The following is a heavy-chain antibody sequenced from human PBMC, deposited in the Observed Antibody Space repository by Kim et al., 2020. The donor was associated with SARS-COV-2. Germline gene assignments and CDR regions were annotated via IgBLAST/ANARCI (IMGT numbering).Heavy chain of an antibody. CDR1: GGSISSYY. D-gene: IGHD3-3*01. CDR2: IYYSGST. CDR3: ARAPEWLSYEDYYDMDV. V-gene: IGHV4-59*13. Sequence: SETLSLTCTVSGGSISSYYWSWIRQPPGKGLEWIGYIYYSGSTNYNPSLKSRVTISVDTSKNQFSLKLSSVTAADTAVYYCARAPEWLSYEDYYDMDVWGQGTTVTVSS. J-gene: IGHJ6*02.